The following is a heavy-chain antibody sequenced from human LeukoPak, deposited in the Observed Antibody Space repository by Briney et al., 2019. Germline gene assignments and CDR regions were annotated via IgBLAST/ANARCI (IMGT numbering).Heavy chain of an antibody. CDR2: IASSGDAT. Sequence: GGSLRLSCAASGFTFSSYAMSWVRQAPGKGLEWVSSIASSGDATYYADSVKGRFTISRDNSKNTVYLQMNSLRAEDTAVYYCAKASGYSYGKYFFDSWGQGALVTVSS. J-gene: IGHJ4*02. CDR1: GFTFSSYA. CDR3: AKASGYSYGKYFFDS. V-gene: IGHV3-23*01. D-gene: IGHD5-18*01.